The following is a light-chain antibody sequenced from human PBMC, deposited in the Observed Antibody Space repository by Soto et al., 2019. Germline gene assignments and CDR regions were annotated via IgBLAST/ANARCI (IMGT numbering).Light chain of an antibody. V-gene: IGKV3-20*01. CDR2: GTS. CDR1: QTIGRNY. Sequence: VYTESPGTLSLSPGETATLSCRASQTIGRNYLAWYQQKPGHAPRLLIFGTSTRATCIPDRFSGSGSGTEYTLSISRREPHDFAVYYCQQHASTYPLTFGGGTKVDIK. CDR3: QQHASTYPLT. J-gene: IGKJ4*01.